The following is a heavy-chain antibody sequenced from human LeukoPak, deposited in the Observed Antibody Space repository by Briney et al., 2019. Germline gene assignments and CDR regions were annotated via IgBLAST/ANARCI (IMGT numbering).Heavy chain of an antibody. CDR2: ISYDGSNK. Sequence: PGGSLRLSCAASGFTFSSYGMHWVRQAPGKGLEWVAVISYDGSNKYYGDSVKGRFTISRDNSKNTLYLQMNSLRAEDTAVYYCAKDRGSGYDYYYYYGMDVWGQGTTVTVSS. V-gene: IGHV3-30*18. CDR3: AKDRGSGYDYYYYYGMDV. J-gene: IGHJ6*02. CDR1: GFTFSSYG. D-gene: IGHD5-12*01.